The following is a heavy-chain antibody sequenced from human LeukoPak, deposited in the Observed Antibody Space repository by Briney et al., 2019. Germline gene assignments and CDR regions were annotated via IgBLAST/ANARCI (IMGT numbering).Heavy chain of an antibody. Sequence: GGSLRLSCAASGFTVSSNYMSWVRQAPGKGLEWVSVIYSGGSTYYADSVKGRFTISRDNSKNTLYLQMNSLRAEDTAVYYCARPAYDILTGYSSGGMDVWGQGTTVTVSS. CDR3: ARPAYDILTGYSSGGMDV. CDR2: IYSGGST. D-gene: IGHD3-9*01. J-gene: IGHJ6*02. V-gene: IGHV3-66*04. CDR1: GFTVSSNY.